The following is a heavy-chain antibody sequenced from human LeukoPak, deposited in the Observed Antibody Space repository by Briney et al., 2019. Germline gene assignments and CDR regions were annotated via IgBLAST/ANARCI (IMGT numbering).Heavy chain of an antibody. D-gene: IGHD5-24*01. CDR3: ARVSEEMATMKYAFDI. V-gene: IGHV4-30-2*01. CDR2: IYHSGST. Sequence: PSETLSLTCAVYGGSFSGYSWSWIRQPPGKVLEWIGYIYHSGSTYYNPSLKSRVTISVDRSKNQFSLKLSSVTAADTAVYYCARVSEEMATMKYAFDIWGQGTMVTVSS. J-gene: IGHJ3*02. CDR1: GGSFSGYS.